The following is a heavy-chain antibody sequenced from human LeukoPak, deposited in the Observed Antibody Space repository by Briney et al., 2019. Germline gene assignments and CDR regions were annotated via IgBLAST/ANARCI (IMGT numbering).Heavy chain of an antibody. CDR1: GFTFSSYG. CDR2: IRYDGSNK. Sequence: PGGPLRLSCAASGFTFSSYGMHWVRQAPGKGLEWVAFIRYDGSNKYYADSAKGRFTISRDNSKNTLYLQMNSLRAEDTAVYYCAKPNHEMATISRFWYFDLWGRGTLVTVSS. D-gene: IGHD5-24*01. V-gene: IGHV3-30*02. CDR3: AKPNHEMATISRFWYFDL. J-gene: IGHJ2*01.